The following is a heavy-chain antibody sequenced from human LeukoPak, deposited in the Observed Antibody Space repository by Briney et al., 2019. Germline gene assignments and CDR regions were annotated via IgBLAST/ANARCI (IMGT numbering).Heavy chain of an antibody. J-gene: IGHJ3*02. D-gene: IGHD2-21*01. CDR2: ISSSSSYI. CDR1: GFTFSSYS. Sequence: GGSLRLSCAASGFTFSSYSMNWVRQGPGKGLEWVSSISSSSSYIYYADSVKGRFTISRDNAKNSLYLQMNSLRAEDTAVYYCARSIVGFDAFDIWGQGTMVTVSS. CDR3: ARSIVGFDAFDI. V-gene: IGHV3-21*01.